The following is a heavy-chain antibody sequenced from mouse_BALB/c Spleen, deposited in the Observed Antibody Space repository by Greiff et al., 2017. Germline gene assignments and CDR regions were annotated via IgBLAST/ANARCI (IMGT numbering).Heavy chain of an antibody. CDR3: ARKGDVPFAY. D-gene: IGHD3-3*01. CDR1: GFTFSSYG. CDR2: ISSGGSYT. V-gene: IGHV5-6*01. J-gene: IGHJ3*01. Sequence: DVQLVESGGDLVKPGGSLKLSCAASGFTFSSYGMSWVRQTPDKRLEWVATISSGGSYTYYPDSVKGRFTISRDNAKNTLYLQMSSLKSEDTAMYYCARKGDVPFAYWGQGTLVTVSA.